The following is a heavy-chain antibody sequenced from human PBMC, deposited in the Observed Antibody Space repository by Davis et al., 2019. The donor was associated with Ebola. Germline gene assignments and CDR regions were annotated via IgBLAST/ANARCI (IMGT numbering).Heavy chain of an antibody. V-gene: IGHV4-34*01. Sequence: PSETLSLTCAVYGGSFSGYYWCWIRQPPGKGLEWIGEICHYGSINYNPSLKSRVTISVDSSKKQFSLKLNSVTAADTAVYYCSRVNPQITMVRGVLPYWGQGTQVTVSS. J-gene: IGHJ4*02. CDR2: ICHYGSI. CDR1: GGSFSGYY. D-gene: IGHD3-10*01. CDR3: SRVNPQITMVRGVLPY.